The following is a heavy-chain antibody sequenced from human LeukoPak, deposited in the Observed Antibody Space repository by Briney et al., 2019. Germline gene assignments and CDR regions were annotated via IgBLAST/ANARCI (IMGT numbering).Heavy chain of an antibody. CDR3: GRQLHGSFPTVVDP. CDR2: IYHSGNT. Sequence: PSETLSLTCPVSGYSISSGYYWGWIRQPPGKGLEWTGSIYHSGNTYYNASLKSRVTISIDTSKNQFSLRLSSVTAADTAVYYCGRQLHGSFPTVVDPWGPGTLVTVSS. D-gene: IGHD1-1*01. CDR1: GYSISSGYY. J-gene: IGHJ5*02. V-gene: IGHV4-38-2*01.